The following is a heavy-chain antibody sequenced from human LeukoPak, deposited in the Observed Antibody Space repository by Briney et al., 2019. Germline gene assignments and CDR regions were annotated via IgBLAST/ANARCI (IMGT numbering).Heavy chain of an antibody. J-gene: IGHJ5*02. CDR2: ISSSSSYI. D-gene: IGHD6-13*01. Sequence: GGSLRLSCAASGFTFSSYSMSWVRQAPGKGLEWVSSISSSSSYIYYADSVKGRFTISRDNAKNSLYLQMNSLRAEDTAVYYCARDGVRLGIAAGPNWFDPWGQGTLVTVSS. V-gene: IGHV3-21*01. CDR3: ARDGVRLGIAAGPNWFDP. CDR1: GFTFSSYS.